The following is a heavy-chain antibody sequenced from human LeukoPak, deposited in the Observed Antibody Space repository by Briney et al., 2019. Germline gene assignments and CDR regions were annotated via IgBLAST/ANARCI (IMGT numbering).Heavy chain of an antibody. CDR3: ARDISGRSRWDY. J-gene: IGHJ4*02. CDR2: ISVSGSRT. V-gene: IGHV3-23*01. CDR1: EFTFSSSA. Sequence: PGGSLRLSCAASEFTFSSSAMSWVRQTPGKRLEWVSTISVSGSRTYYADSVKGRFSISRDNSKYTLYLQMNSLRAEDTAIYYCARDISGRSRWDYWGQGTLVTVSS. D-gene: IGHD6-19*01.